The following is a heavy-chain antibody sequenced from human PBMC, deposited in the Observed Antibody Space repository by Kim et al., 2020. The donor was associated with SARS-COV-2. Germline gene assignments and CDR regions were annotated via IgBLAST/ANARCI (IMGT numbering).Heavy chain of an antibody. V-gene: IGHV3-66*01. Sequence: AETVKGRLIISRDHSKNTLYLQINSLRAEDTAVYYCATVVFYYDAGYFKNWGQGTLVIVSS. J-gene: IGHJ1*01. D-gene: IGHD3-22*01. CDR3: ATVVFYYDAGYFKN.